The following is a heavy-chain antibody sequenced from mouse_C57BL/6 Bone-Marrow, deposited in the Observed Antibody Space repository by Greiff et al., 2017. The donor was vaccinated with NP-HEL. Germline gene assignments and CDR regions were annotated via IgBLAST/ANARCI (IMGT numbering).Heavy chain of an antibody. D-gene: IGHD2-1*01. CDR1: GYTFTDYE. J-gene: IGHJ3*01. V-gene: IGHV1-15*01. CDR2: IDPETGGT. CDR3: ACYYGTEGLAY. Sequence: QVQLQQSGAELVRPGASVTLSCKASGYTFTDYEMHWVKQTPVHGLEWIGAIDPETGGTAYNQKFKGKAILTADKSSSTAYMELRSLTSEDSAVYYCACYYGTEGLAYWGQGTLVTVSA.